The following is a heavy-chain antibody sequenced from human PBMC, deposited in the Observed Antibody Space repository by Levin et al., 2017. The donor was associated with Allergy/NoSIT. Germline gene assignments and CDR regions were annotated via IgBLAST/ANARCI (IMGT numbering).Heavy chain of an antibody. D-gene: IGHD3-10*01. CDR2: IYYSGST. Sequence: SETLSLTCTVSGGSISSGDYYWSWIRQPPGKGLEWIGYIYYSGSTYYNPSLKSRVTISVDTSKNQFSLKLSSVTAADTAVYYCARAEYYYGSGVRISNDYWGQGTLVTVSS. V-gene: IGHV4-30-4*01. CDR3: ARAEYYYGSGVRISNDY. J-gene: IGHJ4*02. CDR1: GGSISSGDYY.